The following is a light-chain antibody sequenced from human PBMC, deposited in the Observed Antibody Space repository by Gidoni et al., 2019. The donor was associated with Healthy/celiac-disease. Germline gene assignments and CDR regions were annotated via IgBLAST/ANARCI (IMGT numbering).Light chain of an antibody. V-gene: IGKV1-5*03. J-gene: IGKJ5*01. CDR2: KAS. CDR3: QQYNRYLT. Sequence: DIQMTQSPSTLSASVGDRVTITCRASQSISSWLAWYQQKPGKAPRLLIYKASSLDSGVPSRFSGSGSGTEFTLTISSLQPDDFATYYCQQYNRYLTFGQGTRLEIK. CDR1: QSISSW.